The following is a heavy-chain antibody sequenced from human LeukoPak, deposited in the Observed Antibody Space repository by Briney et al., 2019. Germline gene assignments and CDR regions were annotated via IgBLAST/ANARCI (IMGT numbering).Heavy chain of an antibody. D-gene: IGHD1-26*01. V-gene: IGHV5-51*01. Sequence: GESLKISCQGSGYSFTSYWIGWVRQMPGKGLEWMGIIYPGDSDTRYSPSSQGQVTISADKSISTAYLQWGSLKASDTAMYYCARAVDVIVGATYFDYWGQGTLVTVSS. J-gene: IGHJ4*02. CDR2: IYPGDSDT. CDR3: ARAVDVIVGATYFDY. CDR1: GYSFTSYW.